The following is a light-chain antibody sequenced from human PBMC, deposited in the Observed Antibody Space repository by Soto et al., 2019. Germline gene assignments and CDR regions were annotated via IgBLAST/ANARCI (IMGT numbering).Light chain of an antibody. J-gene: IGKJ1*01. CDR2: GAS. CDR3: QQYRNWPRT. V-gene: IGKV3-15*01. CDR1: QSVSSN. Sequence: EIVLTQSPGTLSLSPGERATLSCRASQSVSSNLLAWYQQKPGQAPRLLIYGASTRATDMPGRFSGRGSGTEFTLTINSLQSEDFAVYYCQQYRNWPRTFGQGTKVDIK.